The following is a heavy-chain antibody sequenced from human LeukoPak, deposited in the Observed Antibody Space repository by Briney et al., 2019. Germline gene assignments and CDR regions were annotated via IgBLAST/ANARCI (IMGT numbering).Heavy chain of an antibody. CDR3: ARESENSGFGAFDI. CDR1: GFTFSSYW. Sequence: GGSLRLSCVASGFTFSSYWMSWVRQAPGKGLEWVANMNQDGSEKYYVDSVKGRFTISRDNAKNSLCLQMNSLRAEDTAVYYCARESENSGFGAFDIWGQGTMVTVSS. V-gene: IGHV3-7*04. CDR2: MNQDGSEK. J-gene: IGHJ3*02. D-gene: IGHD3-22*01.